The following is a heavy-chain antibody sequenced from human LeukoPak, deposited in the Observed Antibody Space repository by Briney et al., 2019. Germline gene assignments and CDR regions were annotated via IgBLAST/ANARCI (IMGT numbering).Heavy chain of an antibody. CDR1: GFTFSSYA. V-gene: IGHV3-23*01. J-gene: IGHJ4*02. CDR3: AMFYFDY. Sequence: PGGSLRLSCAASGFTFSSYAMSWVRQAPGKGLEWVSGISGSGGSTYYADSVKGRFTISRDNAKNSLFLQMNSLRAEDTAIYYCAMFYFDYWGQGTLVTVSS. CDR2: ISGSGGST.